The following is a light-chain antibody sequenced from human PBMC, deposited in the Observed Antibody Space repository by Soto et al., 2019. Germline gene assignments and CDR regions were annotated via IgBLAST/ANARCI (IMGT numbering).Light chain of an antibody. J-gene: IGLJ7*01. CDR1: SSDVGGYDY. V-gene: IGLV2-14*01. Sequence: QSALTQPASVSGSPGQSIAISCTGTSSDVGGYDYVSWYQQHPDKAPKLIIYEVTKRPSGVSNRFSGSKSGNTASLTISGLQPDDEADYYCSSHTSGDTGVFGSGTQLTVL. CDR2: EVT. CDR3: SSHTSGDTGV.